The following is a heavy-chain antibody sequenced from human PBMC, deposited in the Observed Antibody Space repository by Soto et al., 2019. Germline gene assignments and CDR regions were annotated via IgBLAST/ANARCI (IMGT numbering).Heavy chain of an antibody. CDR1: GATFSIYA. CDR3: ARNRITMIVVATYYFDY. CDR2: IIPIFGTA. Sequence: GASVEVTCLASGATFSIYAIRWFRQAPGQGLELMRGIIPIFGTANYAQKFQGRVTITADESTSTAYMELSSLRSEDTAVYYCARNRITMIVVATYYFDYWGQGTLVTGSS. D-gene: IGHD3-22*01. J-gene: IGHJ4*02. V-gene: IGHV1-69*01.